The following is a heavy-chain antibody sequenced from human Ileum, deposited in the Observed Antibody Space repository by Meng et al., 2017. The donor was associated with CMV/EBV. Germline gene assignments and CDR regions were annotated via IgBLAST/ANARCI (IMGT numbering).Heavy chain of an antibody. J-gene: IGHJ5*02. V-gene: IGHV4-39*07. CDR3: VRDKDNNYLLDWFDP. CDR1: AGAISSSGYD. Sequence: DLRPGLGKPPGHLPLSLPVSAGAISSSGYDWGWIRQPPGKRLGWIGSIYYRGTTYYNPSLKSRVTMSIDTSTNQFSLNLRSVTAADTAVYYCVRDKDNNYLLDWFDPWGQGTLVTVSS. CDR2: IYYRGTT. D-gene: IGHD4-11*01.